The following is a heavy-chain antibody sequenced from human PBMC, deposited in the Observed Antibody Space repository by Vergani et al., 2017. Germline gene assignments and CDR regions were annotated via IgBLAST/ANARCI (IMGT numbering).Heavy chain of an antibody. V-gene: IGHV3-74*02. D-gene: IGHD6-19*01. CDR2: IKSDGSIT. J-gene: IGHJ4*02. CDR1: GFSFSGYW. Sequence: EVQLVESGGGLVKPGGSLRLSCEGSGFSFSGYWMHWVRQSPEKGLVWVSRIKSDGSITNYADSVKGRFTISRDNAKNSLYLEMNSLRVEDTAVYFCARSLVAGKGGYWGQGTRVAVSS. CDR3: ARSLVAGKGGY.